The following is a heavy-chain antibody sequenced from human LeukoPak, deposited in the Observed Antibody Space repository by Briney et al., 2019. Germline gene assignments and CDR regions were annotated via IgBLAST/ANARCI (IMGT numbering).Heavy chain of an antibody. CDR3: AKERGRWLQFGFESDAFDI. J-gene: IGHJ3*02. V-gene: IGHV3-23*01. CDR2: ISGSGGST. Sequence: PGGSLRLSCAVSGFTFSRYAMSGVRQAPGKGLEWVSSISGSGGSTYYADSVKGRFTISRDNSKNTLYLQMNSLRAEDTAVYYCAKERGRWLQFGFESDAFDIWGQGTMVTVSS. D-gene: IGHD5-24*01. CDR1: GFTFSRYA.